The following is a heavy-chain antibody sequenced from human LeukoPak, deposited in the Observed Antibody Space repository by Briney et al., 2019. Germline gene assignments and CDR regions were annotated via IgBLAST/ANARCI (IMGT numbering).Heavy chain of an antibody. Sequence: ASVKVSCKASGNTFTNNGISWVRQAPGQGLEWMGWISAYNGNTNYAQKLQGRVTMTTDTSTSTAYMELRSLRSDGTAVYYCARAYIVATIKYYYYYMDVWGKGTTVTISS. CDR2: ISAYNGNT. CDR1: GNTFTNNG. V-gene: IGHV1-18*01. D-gene: IGHD5-12*01. J-gene: IGHJ6*03. CDR3: ARAYIVATIKYYYYYMDV.